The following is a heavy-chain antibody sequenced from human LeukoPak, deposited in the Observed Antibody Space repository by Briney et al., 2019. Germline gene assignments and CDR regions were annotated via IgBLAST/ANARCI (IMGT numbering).Heavy chain of an antibody. D-gene: IGHD2-15*01. V-gene: IGHV3-66*01. Sequence: GGSLRLSCAASGFTVSNNYMTWVRRAPGKGLEWVSVIYSGGSTYYADTVKGRFTISRDNSKSTLYLQMNSLRVEDTAVYYCARDFAAAVDYWGQGTLVTVSS. J-gene: IGHJ4*02. CDR1: GFTVSNNY. CDR3: ARDFAAAVDY. CDR2: IYSGGST.